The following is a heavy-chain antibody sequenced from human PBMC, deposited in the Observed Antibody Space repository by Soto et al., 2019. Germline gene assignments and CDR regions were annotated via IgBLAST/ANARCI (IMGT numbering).Heavy chain of an antibody. CDR3: ARDASPLSSIAARPLAAFDI. Sequence: GASVKVSCKASGGTFSSYAISWVRQAPGQGLEWMGGIIPIFGTANYAQKFQGRVTITADESTSTAYMELRSLRSEDTAVYYCARDASPLSSIAARPLAAFDIWGQGTMVTVSS. D-gene: IGHD6-6*01. CDR1: GGTFSSYA. CDR2: IIPIFGTA. J-gene: IGHJ3*02. V-gene: IGHV1-69*13.